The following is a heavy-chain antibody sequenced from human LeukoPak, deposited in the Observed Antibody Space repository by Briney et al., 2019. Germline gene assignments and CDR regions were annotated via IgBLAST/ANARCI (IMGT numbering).Heavy chain of an antibody. CDR3: VRASETLYFDY. D-gene: IGHD3-10*01. CDR2: IYHSGST. V-gene: IGHV4-4*02. CDR1: GGSISSSNW. Sequence: SETLSLTCAVSGGSISSSNWWSWVRQPPGKGLEWIGEIYHSGSTNYNPFLKSRVTISVDKSKNQFSLKLSSVTAADTAVYYCVRASETLYFDYWGQGTLVTVSS. J-gene: IGHJ4*02.